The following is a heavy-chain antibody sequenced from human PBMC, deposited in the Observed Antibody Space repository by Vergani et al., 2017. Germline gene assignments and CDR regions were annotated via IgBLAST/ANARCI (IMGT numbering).Heavy chain of an antibody. V-gene: IGHV1-3*01. CDR3: ARDSRRGGYSLDYYYYGMDV. Sequence: QVQLVQSGAEVKKPGASVKVSCKASGYTFTSYAMHWVRQAPGQRLEWMGWINAGNGNTKYSQKFQGRVTITRDTSASTAYMELSSLRSEDTAVYYCARDSRRGGYSLDYYYYGMDVWGQGTTVTVSS. CDR1: GYTFTSYA. J-gene: IGHJ6*02. D-gene: IGHD3-10*01. CDR2: INAGNGNT.